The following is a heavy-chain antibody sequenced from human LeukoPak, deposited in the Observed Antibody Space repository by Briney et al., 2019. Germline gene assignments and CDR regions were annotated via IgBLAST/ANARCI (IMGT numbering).Heavy chain of an antibody. J-gene: IGHJ4*02. D-gene: IGHD6-19*01. Sequence: PETLSLTCAVYGGSFTGSYWSRIRQPPGKGLEWIGEINDSGSTNYNPPLKSRVTISVVTSKNQFSLKLSSVTAADTAVYYCARATRGGWSTPYYFDYWGQGTLVTVSS. CDR1: GGSFTGSY. CDR2: INDSGST. V-gene: IGHV4-34*01. CDR3: ARATRGGWSTPYYFDY.